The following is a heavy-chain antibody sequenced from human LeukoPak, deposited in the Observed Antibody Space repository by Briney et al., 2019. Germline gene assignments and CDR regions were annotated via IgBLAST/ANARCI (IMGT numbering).Heavy chain of an antibody. CDR3: ARTHPTYSSSWYSFDY. V-gene: IGHV3-66*02. Sequence: GGSLRLSCAASGFTFSSYAMSWVRQAPGKGLEWVSIIYSGGSTYYADSVKGRFTISRDNSKNTLYLQMNSLRAEDTAVYYCARTHPTYSSSWYSFDYWGQGTLVTVSS. CDR2: IYSGGST. D-gene: IGHD6-13*01. J-gene: IGHJ4*02. CDR1: GFTFSSYA.